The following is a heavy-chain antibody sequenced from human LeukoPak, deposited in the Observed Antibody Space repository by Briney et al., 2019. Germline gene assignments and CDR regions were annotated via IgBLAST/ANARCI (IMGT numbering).Heavy chain of an antibody. D-gene: IGHD2-21*02. CDR1: GGSISTPGYY. V-gene: IGHV4-39*01. CDR3: ARHALATVTDASFDY. CDR2: LYHSGST. Sequence: PSETLSLTCTVSGGSISTPGYYWGWIRQPPGKGLEWIGRLYHSGSTYDKPSLKSRATISVDKSKNQCSLKLRSVTAADTAVYYCARHALATVTDASFDYWGQGTLVTVSS. J-gene: IGHJ4*02.